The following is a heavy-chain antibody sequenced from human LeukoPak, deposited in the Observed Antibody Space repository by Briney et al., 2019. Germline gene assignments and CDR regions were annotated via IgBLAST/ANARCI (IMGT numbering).Heavy chain of an antibody. J-gene: IGHJ4*02. CDR1: GFTFSNYV. V-gene: IGHV3-48*04. CDR2: ISSSSSTI. Sequence: PGGSLRLSCTASGFTFSNYVMNWVRQAPGKGLEWVSYISSSSSTIYYADSVKGRFTISRDNAKNSLYLQMNSLRAEDTAVYYCARGHFGYSSSWYNYWGQGTLVTVSS. D-gene: IGHD6-13*01. CDR3: ARGHFGYSSSWYNY.